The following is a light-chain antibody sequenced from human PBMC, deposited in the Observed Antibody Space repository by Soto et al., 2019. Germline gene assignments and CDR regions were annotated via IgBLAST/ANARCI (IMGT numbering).Light chain of an antibody. CDR1: QSVSSSY. CDR2: GAS. V-gene: IGKV3-20*01. J-gene: IGKJ1*01. CDR3: QPYGSSPMT. Sequence: EIVLTQSPGTLSLSPGERATLSCRASQSVSSSYLAWYQQKPGQAPRLLIYGASSRATGIPDRFSGSGSGTDFTLTISRLEPEDFALYYWQPYGSSPMTFGEGTNVDIK.